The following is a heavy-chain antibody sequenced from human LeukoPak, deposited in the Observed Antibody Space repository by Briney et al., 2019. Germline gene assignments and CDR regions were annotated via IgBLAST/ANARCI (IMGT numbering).Heavy chain of an antibody. V-gene: IGHV4-59*11. J-gene: IGHJ6*03. D-gene: IGHD6-6*01. CDR1: GGSISSHY. CDR3: ARDSPEYSSSYDYYYYYMDV. CDR2: IYYSGST. Sequence: SETLSLTCTVSGGSISSHYWSWIRQPPGKGLEWIGYIYYSGSTNYNPSLKSRVTISVDTSKNQFSLKLSSVTAADTAVYYCARDSPEYSSSYDYYYYYMDVWGKGTTVTVSS.